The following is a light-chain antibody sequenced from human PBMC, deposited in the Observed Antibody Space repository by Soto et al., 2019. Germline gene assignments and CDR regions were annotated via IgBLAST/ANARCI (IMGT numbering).Light chain of an antibody. V-gene: IGLV2-14*01. Sequence: QSALTRPASVSGSPGQSITISCTGTSSDVGRYDYVSWYQHHPGKAPKLLIYEVTKRPSGISNRFSGSKSGNTASLTISGLQADDEAAYYCSAFTTDSTYVFGSGTKLTVL. CDR3: SAFTTDSTYV. CDR2: EVT. CDR1: SSDVGRYDY. J-gene: IGLJ1*01.